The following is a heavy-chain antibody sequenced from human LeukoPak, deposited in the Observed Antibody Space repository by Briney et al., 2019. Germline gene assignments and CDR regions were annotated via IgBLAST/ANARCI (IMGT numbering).Heavy chain of an antibody. Sequence: GGSLRLSCAASGFTFGTYAMNWVRQAPGKGLEWVSSISRSGRDIYYADSVKGRFTISRDNSKNTLYLQMNSLRAEDTAVYYCARGDYGDYCFHYWGQGTLVTVSS. V-gene: IGHV3-21*01. CDR2: ISRSGRDI. D-gene: IGHD4-17*01. CDR3: ARGDYGDYCFHY. CDR1: GFTFGTYA. J-gene: IGHJ4*02.